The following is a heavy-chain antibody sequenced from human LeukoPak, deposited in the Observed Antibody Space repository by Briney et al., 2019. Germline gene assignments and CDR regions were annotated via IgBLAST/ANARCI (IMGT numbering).Heavy chain of an antibody. J-gene: IGHJ4*02. CDR1: GDSISTSNYY. CDR3: ARGPYSSSWYRRYYFDY. Sequence: PSETLSLTCTVSGDSISTSNYYWAWIRQPPGKGLEWIGSIYYSGITYYNTSLKSRVTTSVDTSKNQFSLKLSSVTAADTAVYYCARGPYSSSWYRRYYFDYWGQGTLVTVSS. CDR2: IYYSGIT. D-gene: IGHD6-13*01. V-gene: IGHV4-39*07.